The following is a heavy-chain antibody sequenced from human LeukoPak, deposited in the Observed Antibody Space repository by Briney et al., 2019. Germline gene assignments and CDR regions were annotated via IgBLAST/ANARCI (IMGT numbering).Heavy chain of an antibody. CDR1: GYTFISSD. Sequence: ASVKVSCKASGYTFISSDINWVRQATGQGLEWVGWMNPNSGNTGYAQKFQGRVTMTRNTSISTAYMELSSLRSEDTAVYYCARAGGYCGRISCPYYFDYWGQGSLVAVSS. V-gene: IGHV1-8*01. J-gene: IGHJ4*02. D-gene: IGHD2-15*01. CDR2: MNPNSGNT. CDR3: ARAGGYCGRISCPYYFDY.